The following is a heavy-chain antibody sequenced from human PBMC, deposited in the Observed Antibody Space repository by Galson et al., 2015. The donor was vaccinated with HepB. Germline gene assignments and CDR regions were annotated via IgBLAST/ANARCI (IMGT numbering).Heavy chain of an antibody. CDR2: IIPILGIA. CDR1: GGTFSSCA. Sequence: SVKVSCKASGGTFSSCAISWVRQAPGQGLEWMGRIIPILGIANYAQKFQGRVTITADKSTSTAYMELSSLRSEDTAVYYCARVVMAYSGIYHEDYWGQGTLVTVSS. J-gene: IGHJ4*02. CDR3: ARVVMAYSGIYHEDY. D-gene: IGHD1-26*01. V-gene: IGHV1-69*04.